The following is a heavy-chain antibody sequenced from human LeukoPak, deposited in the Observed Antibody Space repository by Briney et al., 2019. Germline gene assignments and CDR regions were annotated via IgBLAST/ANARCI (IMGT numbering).Heavy chain of an antibody. CDR3: ARDLYCSSTSCYFSRREGLDY. CDR1: GFTFSSYS. V-gene: IGHV3-21*01. J-gene: IGHJ4*02. D-gene: IGHD2-2*01. CDR2: ISSSSSYI. Sequence: PGGCLRLSCAASGFTFSSYSMNWVRQAPGKGLEWVSSISSSSSYIYYADSVKGRFTISRDNAKNSLYLQMNSLRAEDTAVYYCARDLYCSSTSCYFSRREGLDYWGQGTLVTVSS.